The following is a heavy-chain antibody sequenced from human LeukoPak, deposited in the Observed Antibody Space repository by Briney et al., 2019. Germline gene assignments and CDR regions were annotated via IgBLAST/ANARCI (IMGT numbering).Heavy chain of an antibody. CDR3: ARHGSARSPLGP. V-gene: IGHV4-4*09. CDR2: IYATGST. D-gene: IGHD3-10*01. CDR1: GGSFSGYY. J-gene: IGHJ5*02. Sequence: SETLSLTCAVYGGSFSGYYWSWIRQPPGKGLEWIGYIYATGSTNYNPSLKSRVTISVDTSKNQFSLNLRSVTAADTAVYYCARHGSARSPLGPWGQGTLVTVSS.